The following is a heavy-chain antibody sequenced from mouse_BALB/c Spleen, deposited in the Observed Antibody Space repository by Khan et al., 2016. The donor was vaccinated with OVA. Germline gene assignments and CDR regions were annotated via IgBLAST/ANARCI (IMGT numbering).Heavy chain of an antibody. J-gene: IGHJ1*01. CDR3: AIYGNYCYFDV. D-gene: IGHD2-1*01. V-gene: IGHV1-9*01. CDR2: ILPGSGST. Sequence: QVQLKQSGAELMKPGASVKISCKATGYTFSSYWIEWVKQRPGNGLEWIGEILPGSGSTNYNERFKGKATFTADTSSHTVYMKISSLTSEYSAVYYCAIYGNYCYFDVWGAGTTVTVSA. CDR1: GYTFSSYW.